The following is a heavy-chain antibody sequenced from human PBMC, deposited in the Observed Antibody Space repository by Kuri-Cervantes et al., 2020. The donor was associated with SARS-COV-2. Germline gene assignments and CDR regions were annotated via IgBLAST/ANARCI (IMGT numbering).Heavy chain of an antibody. Sequence: GSLRLSCTVSGGSISSYYWSWIRQPAGKGLEWIGRIYTSGSTNYNPSLKSRVTMSVDTSKNQFSLKLTSVTAADTAVYYCASRSRYYDSSGYPKGYYWGQGTLVTVSS. V-gene: IGHV4-4*07. D-gene: IGHD3-22*01. CDR2: IYTSGST. CDR1: GGSISSYY. CDR3: ASRSRYYDSSGYPKGYY. J-gene: IGHJ4*02.